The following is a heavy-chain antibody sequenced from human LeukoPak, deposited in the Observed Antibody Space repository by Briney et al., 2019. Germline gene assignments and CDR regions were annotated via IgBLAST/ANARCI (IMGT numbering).Heavy chain of an antibody. CDR3: ASTDTAMVIEGAFDI. J-gene: IGHJ3*02. V-gene: IGHV1-69*01. Sequence: GASVKVSCKASGGTFGSYAISWVRQAPGQGLEWMGGIIPLFGTANYAQKFLGRVIITADESTSTTHMYLSSLKSEDTAVYYCASTDTAMVIEGAFDIWGQGTMVTVSS. CDR1: GGTFGSYA. D-gene: IGHD5-18*01. CDR2: IIPLFGTA.